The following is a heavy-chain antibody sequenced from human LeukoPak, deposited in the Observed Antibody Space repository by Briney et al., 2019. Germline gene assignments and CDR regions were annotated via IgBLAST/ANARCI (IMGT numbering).Heavy chain of an antibody. CDR2: ISDSGGT. D-gene: IGHD4-17*01. J-gene: IGHJ4*02. CDR3: ARQPKPTTHFDY. V-gene: IGHV4-59*08. Sequence: SETLSLTCTVSGGTISIYYWTWIRQPLGKGLEWIGYISDSGGTNYNPSLNSRVTISVDMSKKQFSLKLSSVTAADTAVYFCARQPKPTTHFDYWGQGTLVTVSS. CDR1: GGTISIYY.